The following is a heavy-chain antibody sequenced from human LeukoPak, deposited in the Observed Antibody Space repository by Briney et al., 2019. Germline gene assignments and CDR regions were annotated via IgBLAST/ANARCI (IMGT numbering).Heavy chain of an antibody. CDR1: GFTFSSYG. Sequence: GRSLRLSCTASGFTFSSYGMHWVRQAPGKGLGWVAVITRDGSNKRYGDSVKGRFTISRDNSKNTLYLEMNSLRAEDTAVYYCAKDDCGGDCYRCAYWGQGTLVTVSS. CDR3: AKDDCGGDCYRCAY. V-gene: IGHV3-30*18. D-gene: IGHD2-21*02. J-gene: IGHJ4*02. CDR2: ITRDGSNK.